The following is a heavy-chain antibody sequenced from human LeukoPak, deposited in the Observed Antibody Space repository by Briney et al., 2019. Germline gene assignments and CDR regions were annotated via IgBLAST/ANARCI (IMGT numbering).Heavy chain of an antibody. Sequence: PGRSLRLSCAASGFTFSSYGMHWVRQAPGKGLEWEAVISYDGSNKYYADSVKGRFTISRDNSKNTLYLQMNSLRAEDTAVYYCAKLRAPHYDYVWGSYHPQNWFDPWGQGTLVTVSS. CDR1: GFTFSSYG. CDR2: ISYDGSNK. V-gene: IGHV3-30*18. CDR3: AKLRAPHYDYVWGSYHPQNWFDP. J-gene: IGHJ5*02. D-gene: IGHD3-16*02.